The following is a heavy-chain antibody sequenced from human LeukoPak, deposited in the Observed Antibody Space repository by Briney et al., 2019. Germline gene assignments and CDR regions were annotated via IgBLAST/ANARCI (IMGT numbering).Heavy chain of an antibody. J-gene: IGHJ4*02. V-gene: IGHV4-34*01. D-gene: IGHD1-26*01. CDR2: IDYFGST. CDR1: GGSFSGYY. Sequence: PSETLSLTCAVGGGSFSGYYWNWIRQPPGTGLEWIGEIDYFGSTTYNPSLKSRVTISVDTSKNQFSLKLSSVTAADTAVYYCARGRLGANNYWGQGTLVTVSS. CDR3: ARGRLGANNY.